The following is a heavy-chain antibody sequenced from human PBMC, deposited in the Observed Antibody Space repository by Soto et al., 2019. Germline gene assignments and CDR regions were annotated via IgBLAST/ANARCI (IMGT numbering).Heavy chain of an antibody. CDR1: GFTVSSNY. CDR3: ARHGYSYGGGYFDY. CDR2: IYSGGSA. Sequence: EVQLVESGGGLVQPGGSLRLSCAASGFTVSSNYMSWVRQAPGKGLEWVSVIYSGGSAYYADSVKGRFTISRDNSKNPLYLQMNSLRDEDTAVYYCARHGYSYGGGYFDYWGQGTLVTVSS. D-gene: IGHD5-18*01. V-gene: IGHV3-66*04. J-gene: IGHJ4*02.